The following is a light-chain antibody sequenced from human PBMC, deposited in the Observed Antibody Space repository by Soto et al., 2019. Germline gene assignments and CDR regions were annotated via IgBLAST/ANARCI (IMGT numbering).Light chain of an antibody. CDR1: SSNIGSYN. CDR3: AAWVASLKERV. J-gene: IGLJ3*02. V-gene: IGLV1-44*01. CDR2: NNN. Sequence: QSVLTQPPSASGTPGQRVTISCSGSSSNIGSYNVNWYQQVPGTAPKLLIYNNNQRPSGVPDRFSGSKSDTSASLAISELQSEDEADYYCAAWVASLKERVFGGGTKLTVL.